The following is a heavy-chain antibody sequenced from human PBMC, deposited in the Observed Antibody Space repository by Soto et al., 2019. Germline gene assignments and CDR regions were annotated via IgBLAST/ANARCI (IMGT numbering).Heavy chain of an antibody. CDR2: IWYDGSNK. D-gene: IGHD3-10*01. Sequence: QVQLVESGGGVVQPGRSLRLSCAASGFTFSSYAMHWVRQAPGNGLEWVAVIWYDGSNKNYADSVKGRFTISRDNSKNTLYLQMNSVRTADTAVYYCAKARHGSGTYSYLDYWGQGILVTVSS. CDR1: GFTFSSYA. CDR3: AKARHGSGTYSYLDY. V-gene: IGHV3-30*18. J-gene: IGHJ4*02.